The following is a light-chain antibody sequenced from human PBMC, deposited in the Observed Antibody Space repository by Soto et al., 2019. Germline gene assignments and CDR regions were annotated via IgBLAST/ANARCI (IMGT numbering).Light chain of an antibody. Sequence: ETVLTQSPGTLSLSPGERATVSCRASQSVGGNSLAWYQQRPGQAPRLLIYDTSKRATGIPDRFSGSGSGTDFTLTISRLEPADFAVYYCQQYQNSPRTFGQWTKVEIK. CDR1: QSVGGNS. V-gene: IGKV3-20*01. CDR3: QQYQNSPRT. CDR2: DTS. J-gene: IGKJ1*01.